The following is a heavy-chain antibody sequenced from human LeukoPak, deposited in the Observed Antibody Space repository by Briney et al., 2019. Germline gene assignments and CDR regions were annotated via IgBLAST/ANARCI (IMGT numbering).Heavy chain of an antibody. CDR3: ARRRLAAAERRYNWFDP. Sequence: PSETLSLTCTVSGGSISSSSYYWGWIRQPPGKGLEWIGEINHSGSTNYNPSLKSRVTISVDTSKNQFSLKLSSVTAADTAVYYCARRRLAAAERRYNWFDPWGQGTLVTVSS. CDR2: INHSGST. CDR1: GGSISSSSYY. V-gene: IGHV4-39*07. J-gene: IGHJ5*02. D-gene: IGHD6-13*01.